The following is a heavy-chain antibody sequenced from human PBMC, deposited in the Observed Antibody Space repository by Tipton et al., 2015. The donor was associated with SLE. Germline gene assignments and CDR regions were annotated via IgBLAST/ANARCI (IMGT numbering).Heavy chain of an antibody. D-gene: IGHD6-19*01. CDR1: GDSITSDIYY. Sequence: LRLSCFVSGDSITSDIYYWGWIRQPPGKGLEWIGSVYDSGTTHYNPSLKSRVTMSVDTSKTQFSLELSSVTAADTAVYYCARETEDTGWIHSRDYIYYYYYVDVWGQGTTVTVSS. V-gene: IGHV4-39*07. CDR2: VYDSGTT. J-gene: IGHJ6*03. CDR3: ARETEDTGWIHSRDYIYYYYYVDV.